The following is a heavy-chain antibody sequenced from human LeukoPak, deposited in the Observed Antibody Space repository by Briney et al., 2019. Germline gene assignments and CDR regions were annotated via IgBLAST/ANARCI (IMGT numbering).Heavy chain of an antibody. Sequence: GGPLRPSCAASGFTFSSYWMHWVRQAPGEGLVWVSRIKSDGSVTWYADSVKGRFTISRDNAKNMLYLQMNSLRDEDTAVYFCARDHDAVGTTIDHWGQGTLVTVSS. CDR2: IKSDGSVT. CDR1: GFTFSSYW. J-gene: IGHJ4*02. CDR3: ARDHDAVGTTIDH. V-gene: IGHV3-74*01. D-gene: IGHD1-14*01.